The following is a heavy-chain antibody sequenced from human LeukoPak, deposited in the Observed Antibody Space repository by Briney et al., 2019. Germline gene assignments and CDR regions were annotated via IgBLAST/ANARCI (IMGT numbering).Heavy chain of an antibody. D-gene: IGHD2-2*01. CDR1: GFTVSSNY. CDR3: ATPRTIVVVPAASGLDY. Sequence: GGSLRLSCAASGFTVSSNYMSWVRQAPGKGLEWVSVIYSGGSTYYADSVKGRFTISRDNSKNTLYPQMNSLRAEDTAVYYCATPRTIVVVPAASGLDYWGQGALVTVSS. CDR2: IYSGGST. V-gene: IGHV3-66*02. J-gene: IGHJ4*02.